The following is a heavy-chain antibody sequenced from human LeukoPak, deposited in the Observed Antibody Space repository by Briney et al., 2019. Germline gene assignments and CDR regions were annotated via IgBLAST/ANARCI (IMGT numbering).Heavy chain of an antibody. CDR3: ASAGYYDSSGYYYLRGRAFEL. D-gene: IGHD3-22*01. V-gene: IGHV3-33*01. Sequence: PGGSLRLSCAASGFTFNSYGMHWVRQAPGKGLEWVAVIWYDGSNKYYADSVKGRFTISRDNSKNTLYLQMNSLRAEDTAVYYCASAGYYDSSGYYYLRGRAFELWGQGTMVTVSS. CDR2: IWYDGSNK. CDR1: GFTFNSYG. J-gene: IGHJ3*01.